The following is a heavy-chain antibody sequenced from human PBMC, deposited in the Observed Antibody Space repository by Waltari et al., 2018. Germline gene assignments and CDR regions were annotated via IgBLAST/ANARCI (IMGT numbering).Heavy chain of an antibody. Sequence: QVQLQESGPGLVKPSETLSLTCTVSGASISTYNWSWIRQPAGKGLEWIGRIYTSGSINDNPSLKSRVTMSVDTSKNQFSLKVTSVTAADRGVYYCARDGVVVAAAGGYFYYSFMDVWGEGTTVTISS. CDR1: GASISTYN. J-gene: IGHJ6*03. D-gene: IGHD2-2*01. V-gene: IGHV4-4*07. CDR3: ARDGVVVAAAGGYFYYSFMDV. CDR2: IYTSGSI.